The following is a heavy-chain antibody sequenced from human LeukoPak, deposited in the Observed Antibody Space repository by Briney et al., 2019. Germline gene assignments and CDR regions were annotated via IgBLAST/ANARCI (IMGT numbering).Heavy chain of an antibody. J-gene: IGHJ4*02. CDR3: ARVRGRYGDYNFDY. Sequence: SETLSLTCTVSGGSISSYYWSWIRQPPGKGLEWIGYIYYSGSTNYNPSLKSRVTISVDTSKNQFSLKLSSVTAADTAVYYCARVRGRYGDYNFDYWGQGTLVTVSS. CDR1: GGSISSYY. V-gene: IGHV4-59*01. CDR2: IYYSGST. D-gene: IGHD4-17*01.